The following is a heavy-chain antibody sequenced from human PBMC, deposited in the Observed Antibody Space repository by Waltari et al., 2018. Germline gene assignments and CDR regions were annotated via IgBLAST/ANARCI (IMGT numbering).Heavy chain of an antibody. V-gene: IGHV3-33*01. Sequence: QVQLVESGGGVVQPGRSLRLSCAASGFTFSRFGMHWVRPAPGKGLEGVEVIWHDGSNEYYVDSVKGRFTISRDNSKNTLYLQMNSLRAEDSAVYYCASQSTTLFDYWGQGTLVTVSS. J-gene: IGHJ4*02. D-gene: IGHD2-15*01. CDR2: IWHDGSNE. CDR3: ASQSTTLFDY. CDR1: GFTFSRFG.